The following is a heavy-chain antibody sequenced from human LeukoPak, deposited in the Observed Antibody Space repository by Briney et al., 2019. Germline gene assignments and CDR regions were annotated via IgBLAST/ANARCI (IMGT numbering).Heavy chain of an antibody. D-gene: IGHD5-12*01. CDR2: ITGSGEKT. CDR1: GFTFSSYA. CDR3: AKDRVTRYSGYGLCDD. Sequence: GGSLRLSCAASGFTFSSYAMSWVRQAPGQGLDWVAAITGSGEKTYYADSVKGRFTISRDDSKSTLYLQMNSLRAEDTALYYCAKDRVTRYSGYGLCDDWGQGTLVTVSS. V-gene: IGHV3-23*01. J-gene: IGHJ4*02.